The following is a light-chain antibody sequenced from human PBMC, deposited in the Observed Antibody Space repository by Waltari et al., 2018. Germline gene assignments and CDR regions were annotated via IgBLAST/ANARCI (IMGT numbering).Light chain of an antibody. Sequence: EIVLTQSPGTLSLSPGERATLSCRASQSVSSSYLAWYQQKPGQAPRLPIYGASSRATGIPDRFSGSVSGTDFTLTISRLEPEDFAVYYCQQYGSSPPYTFGQGTKLEIK. V-gene: IGKV3-20*01. J-gene: IGKJ2*01. CDR2: GAS. CDR1: QSVSSSY. CDR3: QQYGSSPPYT.